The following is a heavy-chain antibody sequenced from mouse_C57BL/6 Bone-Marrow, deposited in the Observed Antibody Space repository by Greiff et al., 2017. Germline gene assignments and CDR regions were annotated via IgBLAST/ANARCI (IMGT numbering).Heavy chain of an antibody. Sequence: QVQLQQPGAELVRPGTSVKLSCKASGYTFTSYWMHWVKQRPGQGLEWIGVIDPSDSYTKYNQKFKGKATLTVDTSSSTAYMQLSSLTSEDSAVYYCARDITTVVATGYFDVWGTGTTVTVSS. J-gene: IGHJ1*03. V-gene: IGHV1-59*01. D-gene: IGHD1-1*01. CDR3: ARDITTVVATGYFDV. CDR2: IDPSDSYT. CDR1: GYTFTSYW.